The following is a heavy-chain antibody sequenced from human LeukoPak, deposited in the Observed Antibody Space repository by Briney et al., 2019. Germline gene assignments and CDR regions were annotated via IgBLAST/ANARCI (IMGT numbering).Heavy chain of an antibody. CDR1: GGSISSYY. Sequence: TSETLSLTCTVSGGSISSYYWSWIRQPPGKGLGWIGYIYYSGSTNYNPSLKSRVTISVDTTKNQFSLKLNPVTAADTAVYYCARGLLDGYTHPAAFDIWGQGTMVTVSS. CDR3: ARGLLDGYTHPAAFDI. D-gene: IGHD5-24*01. CDR2: IYYSGST. J-gene: IGHJ3*02. V-gene: IGHV4-59*01.